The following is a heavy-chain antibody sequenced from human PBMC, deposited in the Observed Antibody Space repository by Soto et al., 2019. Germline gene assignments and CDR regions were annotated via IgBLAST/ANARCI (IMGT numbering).Heavy chain of an antibody. J-gene: IGHJ3*02. CDR3: ARDGFCSGGNCIYDAFDI. Sequence: QVQLQESGPGLVKPSQTLSLTCNVSGGSISSGDYYWSWIRQPPGKGLEWIGYIYSSGSTYYNPSLQSRVTISIDMSKKQLSLKLSSVTAADTAVYYCARDGFCSGGNCIYDAFDIWGQGTMVTVSS. CDR2: IYSSGST. D-gene: IGHD2-15*01. V-gene: IGHV4-30-4*01. CDR1: GGSISSGDYY.